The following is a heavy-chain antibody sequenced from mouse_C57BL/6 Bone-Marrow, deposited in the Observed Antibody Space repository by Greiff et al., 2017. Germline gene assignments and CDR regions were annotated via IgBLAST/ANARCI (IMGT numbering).Heavy chain of an antibody. Sequence: QVQLKQPGAELVKPGASVKMSCKASGYTFTSYWITWVKQRPGQGLEWIGDIYPGSGSTNYNEKFKSKATLTVDTSSSTAYMQLSSLTSEDSAVYYCARDGVALLRSSNYWGQGTTLTVSS. CDR1: GYTFTSYW. V-gene: IGHV1-55*01. D-gene: IGHD1-1*01. CDR2: IYPGSGST. J-gene: IGHJ2*01. CDR3: ARDGVALLRSSNY.